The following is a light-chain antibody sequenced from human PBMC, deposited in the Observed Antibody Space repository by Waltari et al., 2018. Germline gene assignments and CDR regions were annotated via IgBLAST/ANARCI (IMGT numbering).Light chain of an antibody. V-gene: IGLV4-69*01. CDR1: SGHSSNV. CDR2: INSDGSQ. Sequence: QLVLTQSPSASASLGASVKLTCTLSSGHSSNVIAWLQQQPEKGPRYLMKINSDGSQRKGEQGPARFLGSSSETEHYHPMSILQSEDEADYSCQTGGHGTWVFGGGTKLTVL. CDR3: QTGGHGTWV. J-gene: IGLJ3*02.